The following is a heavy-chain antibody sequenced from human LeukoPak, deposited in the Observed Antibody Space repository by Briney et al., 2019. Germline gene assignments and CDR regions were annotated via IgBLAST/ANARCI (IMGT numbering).Heavy chain of an antibody. CDR3: AGDFRAMDV. V-gene: IGHV1-2*02. J-gene: IGHJ6*02. Sequence: ASVKVSCKASGYTFTDYYMHWVRQAPAPGQGLEWMGWINPNSGATNYAQKFQGRVTMTRDTSIGTAYMELSRLRSDDTAVYFCAGDFRAMDVWGQGTTVTVSS. CDR1: GYTFTDYY. CDR2: INPNSGAT.